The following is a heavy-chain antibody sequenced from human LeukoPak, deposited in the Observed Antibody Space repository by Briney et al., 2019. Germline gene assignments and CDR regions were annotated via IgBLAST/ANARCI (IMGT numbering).Heavy chain of an antibody. J-gene: IGHJ5*02. Sequence: GGSLRLSCAASGFTFSRYAMHWVRQAPGKGLEGVAVISYDGSDKYYADSVQGRFTISRDNSKNTLYLQMNSLRAEDTAVYYCAREAAAGTVGWFDPWGQGTLVTVSS. CDR2: ISYDGSDK. D-gene: IGHD6-13*01. CDR3: AREAAAGTVGWFDP. CDR1: GFTFSRYA. V-gene: IGHV3-30-3*01.